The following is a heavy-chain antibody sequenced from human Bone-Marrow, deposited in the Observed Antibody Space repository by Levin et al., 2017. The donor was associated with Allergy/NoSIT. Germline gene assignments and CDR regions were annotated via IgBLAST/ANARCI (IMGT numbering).Heavy chain of an antibody. J-gene: IGHJ3*02. Sequence: LGESLKISCKGSGYSFTSYWIGWVRQMPGKGLEWMGIIYPGDSDTRYSPSFQGQVTISADKSISTAYLQWSSLKASDTAMYYCARQGGDCGGDCYSFNSAFDIWGQGTMVTVSS. D-gene: IGHD2-21*02. CDR1: GYSFTSYW. V-gene: IGHV5-51*01. CDR3: ARQGGDCGGDCYSFNSAFDI. CDR2: IYPGDSDT.